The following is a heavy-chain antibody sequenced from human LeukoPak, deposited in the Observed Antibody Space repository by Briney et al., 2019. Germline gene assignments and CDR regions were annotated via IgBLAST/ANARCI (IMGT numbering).Heavy chain of an antibody. CDR3: AKGRDKYQLLSKNWFDP. CDR1: GFTFYDYA. CDR2: ISWNSGSI. Sequence: HPGRSLRLSCAASGFTFYDYAMHWVRQAQGKGLEWVSGISWNSGSIGYADSVKGRFTISRDNAKNSLYLQMNSLRAEDTALYYCAKGRDKYQLLSKNWFDPWGQGTLVTVSS. V-gene: IGHV3-9*01. D-gene: IGHD2-2*01. J-gene: IGHJ5*02.